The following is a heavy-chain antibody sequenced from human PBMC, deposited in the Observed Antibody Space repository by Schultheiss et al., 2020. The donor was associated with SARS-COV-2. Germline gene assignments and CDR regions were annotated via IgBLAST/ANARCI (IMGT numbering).Heavy chain of an antibody. CDR3: ARPVAGTRNALDI. CDR1: GFSFSSHW. D-gene: IGHD6-19*01. Sequence: GESLKISCAASGFSFSSHWMHWVRQAPGKGLVWVSRINDDGSSTNYADSVKGRFTISRDNAKNTLYLQMNSLRDEDTAVYYCARPVAGTRNALDIWGQGTTVTVSS. CDR2: INDDGSST. V-gene: IGHV3-74*01. J-gene: IGHJ3*02.